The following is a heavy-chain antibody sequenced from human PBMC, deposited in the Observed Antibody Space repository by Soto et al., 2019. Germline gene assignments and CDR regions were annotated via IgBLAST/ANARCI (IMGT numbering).Heavy chain of an antibody. D-gene: IGHD3-10*01. CDR3: AHTFGSGSYMPY. CDR1: GASINNNDW. J-gene: IGHJ4*02. V-gene: IGHV4-4*02. Sequence: QVQLQESGPRLVKPSGTLSLTCAVSGASINNNDWWSWVRQPPGKGLEWIGEIHRSVGANYNPSLASRVTMSLNTFNNQFSLWLNSLTAADTAVYYCAHTFGSGSYMPYWGQGTLVTVSS. CDR2: IHRSVGA.